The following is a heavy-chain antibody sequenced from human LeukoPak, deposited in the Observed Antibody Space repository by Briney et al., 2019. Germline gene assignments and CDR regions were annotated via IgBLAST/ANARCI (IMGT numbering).Heavy chain of an antibody. V-gene: IGHV3-74*01. J-gene: IGHJ3*02. D-gene: IGHD2-8*01. CDR3: ARGNGHGFDM. Sequence: GESLRLSCVASGFTFSSYWMHWVRHAPGKGLVWVSRINSDGSSTSYADSVKGRFTISRDNAKNTLYLQLNSLKDEDTAVYYCARGNGHGFDMWGQGTMVPVSS. CDR1: GFTFSSYW. CDR2: INSDGSST.